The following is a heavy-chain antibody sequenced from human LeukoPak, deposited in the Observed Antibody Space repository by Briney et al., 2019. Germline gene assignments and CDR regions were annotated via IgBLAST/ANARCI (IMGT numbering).Heavy chain of an antibody. CDR2: INHNGRT. J-gene: IGHJ3*02. V-gene: IGHV4-34*01. Sequence: SETLSLTCAVHGGSFSGYYWSWIRQPPGKGLGWIGEINHNGRTNNNPSLKSRVTISVDTSKNKFSLKRSSVTAADTAVYYCARGLYYYDSSGYYYVAFDIWGQGTMVTVSS. CDR1: GGSFSGYY. CDR3: ARGLYYYDSSGYYYVAFDI. D-gene: IGHD3-22*01.